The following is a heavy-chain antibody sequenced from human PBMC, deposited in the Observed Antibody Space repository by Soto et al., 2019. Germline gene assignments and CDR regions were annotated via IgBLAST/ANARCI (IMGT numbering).Heavy chain of an antibody. CDR2: ISYDGSNK. D-gene: IGHD6-19*01. V-gene: IGHV3-30-3*01. CDR1: GFTFSSYA. CDR3: AKLSQWLILGYFDY. Sequence: SLRLSCAASGFTFSSYAMHWVRQAPGKGLEWVAVISYDGSNKYYADSVKGRFTISRDNSKNTLYLQMNSLRAEDTAVYYCAKLSQWLILGYFDYWGQGTLVTVS. J-gene: IGHJ4*02.